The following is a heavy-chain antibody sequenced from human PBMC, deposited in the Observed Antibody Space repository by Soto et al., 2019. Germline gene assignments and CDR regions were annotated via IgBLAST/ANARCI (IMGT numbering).Heavy chain of an antibody. CDR1: GFTFSDYY. D-gene: IGHD4-17*01. CDR3: ARDASDYGDYYYYYMDV. Sequence: GGSLRLSCAASGFTFSDYYMSWIRRAPGKGLEWVSYISSSGSTIYYADSVKGRFTISRDNAKNSLYLQMNSLRAEDTAVYYCARDASDYGDYYYYYMDVWGKGTTVTVSS. V-gene: IGHV3-11*01. CDR2: ISSSGSTI. J-gene: IGHJ6*03.